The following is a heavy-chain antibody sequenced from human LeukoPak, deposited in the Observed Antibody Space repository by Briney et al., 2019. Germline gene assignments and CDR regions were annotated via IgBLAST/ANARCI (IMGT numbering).Heavy chain of an antibody. V-gene: IGHV4-59*08. Sequence: PSETLSLTCTVSGGSISNYYRSWIRQPPGKGLEWIGYIYYSGSTNYNPSLKSRATISVDTSKNQFSLKLSSVTAADTAVYYCARGNCSSTSCYIAVTTGDAFDIWGQGTMVTVSS. CDR1: GGSISNYY. D-gene: IGHD2-2*02. J-gene: IGHJ3*02. CDR2: IYYSGST. CDR3: ARGNCSSTSCYIAVTTGDAFDI.